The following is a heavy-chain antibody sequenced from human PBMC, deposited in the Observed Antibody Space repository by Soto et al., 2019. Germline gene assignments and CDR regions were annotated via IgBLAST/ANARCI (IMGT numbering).Heavy chain of an antibody. CDR1: GFTFSSYW. D-gene: IGHD6-13*01. CDR2: IKQDGSEK. J-gene: IGHJ6*02. Sequence: EVQLVESGGGLVQPGWSLRLSCAASGFTFSSYWMSWVRQAPVKGLEWVGNIKQDGSEKNYVDFVKGRFTISRDNAKNSLYLQMNSLRAEDTAVYYCARIASAGRGWDVWGQGTTVVVSS. V-gene: IGHV3-7*01. CDR3: ARIASAGRGWDV.